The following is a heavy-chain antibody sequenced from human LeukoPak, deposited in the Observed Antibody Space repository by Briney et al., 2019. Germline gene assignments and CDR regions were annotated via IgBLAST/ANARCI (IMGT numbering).Heavy chain of an antibody. Sequence: PGGSLRLSCAASGFTFSSYAMSWVRQAPGKGLEWVSAISGSGGSTYYADSEKGRFTISRDNSKNTLYLQMNSLRAKDTAVYYCATQFLGYCSSTSCLDYWGQGTLVTVSS. CDR2: ISGSGGST. CDR1: GFTFSSYA. J-gene: IGHJ4*02. V-gene: IGHV3-23*01. CDR3: ATQFLGYCSSTSCLDY. D-gene: IGHD2-2*01.